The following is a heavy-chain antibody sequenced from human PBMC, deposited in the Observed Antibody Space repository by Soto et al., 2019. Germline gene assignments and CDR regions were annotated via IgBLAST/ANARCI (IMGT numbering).Heavy chain of an antibody. CDR3: AHGYESYYLKDCFDP. CDR1: GFSLSTSGVG. J-gene: IGHJ5*02. V-gene: IGHV2-5*02. D-gene: IGHD1-26*01. CDR2: IYWDDDK. Sequence: QITLKESGPTLVKPTQTLTLTCTFSGFSLSTSGVGVGWIRQPPGKALEWLALIYWDDDKRYSPSLKSRLTITKATTKNQVVLTMTHMDPLDTATYYCAHGYESYYLKDCFDPWGQGTLVTVSS.